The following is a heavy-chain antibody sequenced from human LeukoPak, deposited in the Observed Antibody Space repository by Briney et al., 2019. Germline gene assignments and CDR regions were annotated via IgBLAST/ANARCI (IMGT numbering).Heavy chain of an antibody. CDR1: GYTFTGYY. CDR2: INPSSGGT. V-gene: IGHV1-2*02. D-gene: IGHD3-22*01. Sequence: ASVKVSCKASGYTFTGYYMHWVRQAPGQGLEWMGWINPSSGGTKYAQNFQGRVTMTRDTSISTAYMEVSSLRSDDTAVYYCAREGFHYDSSGYYYVDAFDIWGQGTMVTVSS. CDR3: AREGFHYDSSGYYYVDAFDI. J-gene: IGHJ3*02.